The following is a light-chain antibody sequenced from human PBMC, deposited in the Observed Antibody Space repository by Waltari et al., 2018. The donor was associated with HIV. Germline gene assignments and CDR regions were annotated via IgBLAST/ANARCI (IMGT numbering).Light chain of an antibody. Sequence: QSALTQPPSASGSPGQSVTISCTGTSSAVGRYNYVSWYQQRPGKAPKLLIYEVSKRPSGVPDRFSGSKSGNTASLTVSGLQAEDEVDYYCSSYVPNKFMVFGGGTKLTVL. J-gene: IGLJ3*02. CDR3: SSYVPNKFMV. V-gene: IGLV2-8*01. CDR1: SSAVGRYNY. CDR2: EVS.